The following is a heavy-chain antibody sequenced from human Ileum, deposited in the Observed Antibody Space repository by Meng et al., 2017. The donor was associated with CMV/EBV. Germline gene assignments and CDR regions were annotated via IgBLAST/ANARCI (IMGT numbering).Heavy chain of an antibody. J-gene: IGHJ6*02. Sequence: GESLKISCAASGFTFSSYSMNWVRQAPGKGLEWVSSISSSSSSYIYYADSVKGRFTISRDNAKNPLYLQMNSLRAEDTAVYYCARDTSADSSITIFGVVTSHYYYYGMDVWGQGTTVTVSS. CDR1: GFTFSSYS. V-gene: IGHV3-21*01. D-gene: IGHD3-3*01. CDR2: ISSSSSSYI. CDR3: ARDTSADSSITIFGVVTSHYYYYGMDV.